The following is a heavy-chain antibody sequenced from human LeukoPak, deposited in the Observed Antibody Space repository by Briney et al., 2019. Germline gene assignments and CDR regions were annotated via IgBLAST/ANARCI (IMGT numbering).Heavy chain of an antibody. CDR1: GGSISSSSYY. CDR3: ARTVYSSSGRYFDY. Sequence: SETLSLTCTVSGGSISSSSYYWGWIRQPPGKGLEWIGSICYSGSTYYNPSLKSLVTISVDTSKTQFSLKLSSVTAADTAVYYCARTVYSSSGRYFDYWGQGTLVTVSS. V-gene: IGHV4-39*01. D-gene: IGHD6-13*01. J-gene: IGHJ4*02. CDR2: ICYSGST.